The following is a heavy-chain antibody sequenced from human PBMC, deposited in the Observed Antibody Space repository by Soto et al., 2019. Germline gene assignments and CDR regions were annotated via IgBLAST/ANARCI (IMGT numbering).Heavy chain of an antibody. V-gene: IGHV4-59*01. CDR2: IYYSGST. D-gene: IGHD6-13*01. Sequence: SETLSLTCTVSGGSISSYYWSWIRQPPGKGLEWIGYIYYSGSTNYNPSLKSRVTISVDTSKNQFSLKLSSVTAADTAVYYCARDASSWYSGYYYGMDVWGQGTTVTVSS. J-gene: IGHJ6*02. CDR1: GGSISSYY. CDR3: ARDASSWYSGYYYGMDV.